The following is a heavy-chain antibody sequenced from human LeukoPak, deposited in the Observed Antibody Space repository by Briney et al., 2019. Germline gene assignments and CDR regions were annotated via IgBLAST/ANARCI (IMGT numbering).Heavy chain of an antibody. J-gene: IGHJ4*02. V-gene: IGHV5-51*01. D-gene: IGHD1-26*01. Sequence: GESLKISCKGSGYSFTSYWIGWVRQMPGKGLEWMGIIYPGDSDTRYSPSFQGQVTISADKSISTAYLQWSSLKASDTAMYYCARRDVVGATWRPVHYFDYWGQGTLVNVSS. CDR3: ARRDVVGATWRPVHYFDY. CDR1: GYSFTSYW. CDR2: IYPGDSDT.